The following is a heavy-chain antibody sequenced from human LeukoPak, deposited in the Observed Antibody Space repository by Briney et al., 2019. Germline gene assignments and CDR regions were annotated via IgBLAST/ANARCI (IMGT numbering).Heavy chain of an antibody. J-gene: IGHJ6*02. CDR2: IYYSGST. CDR1: DGSISSSSYY. D-gene: IGHD6-13*01. CDR3: ARGIAAAGTPYYAMDV. Sequence: PSETLSLTCAVSDGSISSSSYYWGWIRQPPGKGLEWIGTIYYSGSTYYSPSLKTRVTISVDTSKNQFSLKLSSVTAADTAVYYCARGIAAAGTPYYAMDVWGQGTTVTVSS. V-gene: IGHV4-39*07.